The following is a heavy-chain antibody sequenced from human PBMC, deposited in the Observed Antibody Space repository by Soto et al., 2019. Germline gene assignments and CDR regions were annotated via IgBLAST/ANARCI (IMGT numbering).Heavy chain of an antibody. V-gene: IGHV4-31*03. D-gene: IGHD3-22*01. CDR1: GGSISSGGYY. CDR3: ERDDGGEYSSGRLYFDY. Sequence: QVQLQESGPGLVKPSQTLSLTCTVSGGSISSGGYYWSWIRQHPGKGLEWIGYIYYSGSTYYNPSLKSRVTTSLDTSKNQFSLKLSSVTAADTAVYYCERDDGGEYSSGRLYFDYWGQGTLVTVSS. J-gene: IGHJ4*02. CDR2: IYYSGST.